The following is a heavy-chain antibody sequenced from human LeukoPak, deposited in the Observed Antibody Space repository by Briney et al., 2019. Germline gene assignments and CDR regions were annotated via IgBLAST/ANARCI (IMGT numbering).Heavy chain of an antibody. CDR3: ARDREGQTYWFDP. CDR2: INPSGGST. CDR1: GYTFTSYY. V-gene: IGHV1-46*01. J-gene: IGHJ5*02. Sequence: ASVKVSCKASGYTFTSYYMHWVRQAPGQGREWMGIINPSGGSTSYAQKFQGRVTMTRDTSTSTVYMELSSLRSEDTAVYYCARDREGQTYWFDPWGQGTLVTVSS.